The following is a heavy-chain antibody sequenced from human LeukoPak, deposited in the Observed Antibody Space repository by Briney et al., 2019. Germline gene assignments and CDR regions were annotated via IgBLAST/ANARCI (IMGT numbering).Heavy chain of an antibody. J-gene: IGHJ4*02. V-gene: IGHV3-43*01. Sequence: GGSLRLSCAASGFTFDDYTMHWVRQAPGKGVEWVSLISWDGGSTYYADSVKGRFTISRDNSKNSLYLQMNSLRTEDTALYYCAKSIFGVVKGTYFDYWGQGTLVTVSS. CDR1: GFTFDDYT. D-gene: IGHD3-3*01. CDR3: AKSIFGVVKGTYFDY. CDR2: ISWDGGST.